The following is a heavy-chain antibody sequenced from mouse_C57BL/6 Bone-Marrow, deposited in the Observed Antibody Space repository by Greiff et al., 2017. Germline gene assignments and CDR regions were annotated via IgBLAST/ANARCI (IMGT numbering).Heavy chain of an antibody. V-gene: IGHV1-80*01. CDR2: IFPGDGDT. J-gene: IGHJ2*01. CDR3: ARSGCLYYGSSYGY. CDR1: GYAFSSYW. D-gene: IGHD1-1*01. Sequence: QVQLQQSGAELVKPGASVKISCKASGYAFSSYWMNWVKQRPGKGLEWIGQIFPGDGDTNYNGKFKGKATLTADKSSSTAYMELRSLTSEDSAVYFCARSGCLYYGSSYGYWGQGTTLTVSS.